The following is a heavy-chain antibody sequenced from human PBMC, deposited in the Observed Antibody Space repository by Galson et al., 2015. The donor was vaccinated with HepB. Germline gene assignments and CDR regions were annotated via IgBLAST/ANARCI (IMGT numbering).Heavy chain of an antibody. V-gene: IGHV3-48*01. Sequence: SLRLSCAASGFTFSYYTMTWIRQAPGKGLESISYISSTSNTVYYADSVRGRFTISRDNSKNTLYLQMNSLTVDDTAVYYCARGGSTTWYISNLDYWGQGTRVTVSS. J-gene: IGHJ4*02. CDR2: ISSTSNTV. CDR3: ARGGSTTWYISNLDY. CDR1: GFTFSYYT. D-gene: IGHD6-13*01.